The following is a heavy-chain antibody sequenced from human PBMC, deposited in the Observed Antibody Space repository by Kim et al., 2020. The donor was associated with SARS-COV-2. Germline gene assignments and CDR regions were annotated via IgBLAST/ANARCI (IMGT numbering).Heavy chain of an antibody. D-gene: IGHD3-9*01. CDR1: GGSFSGYY. CDR3: ARGRRYFDWLLYNGYSSSWEVDY. CDR2: INHSGST. J-gene: IGHJ4*02. Sequence: SETLSLTCAVYGGSFSGYYWSWIRQPPGKGLEWIGEINHSGSTNYNPSLKSRVTISVDTSKNQFSLKLSSVTAADTAVYYCARGRRYFDWLLYNGYSSSWEVDYWGQGTLVTVSP. V-gene: IGHV4-34*01.